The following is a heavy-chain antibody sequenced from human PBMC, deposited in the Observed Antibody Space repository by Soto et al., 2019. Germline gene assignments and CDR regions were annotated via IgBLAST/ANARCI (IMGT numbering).Heavy chain of an antibody. CDR3: ARVLPSGWTYYYGMDV. CDR1: GGSISSYY. V-gene: IGHV4-59*01. Sequence: PSETLSLTCTVSGGSISSYYWSWIRQPPGKGLEWIGYIYYSGSTNYNPSLKSRVTISVDTSKNQFSLKLSSVTAADTAVYYCARVLPSGWTYYYGMDVWGQGTTVTVYS. D-gene: IGHD6-19*01. CDR2: IYYSGST. J-gene: IGHJ6*02.